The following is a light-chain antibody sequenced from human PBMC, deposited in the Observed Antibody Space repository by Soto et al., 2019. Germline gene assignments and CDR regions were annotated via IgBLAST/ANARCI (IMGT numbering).Light chain of an antibody. J-gene: IGLJ1*01. CDR1: SSDVGSYNL. V-gene: IGLV2-23*01. CDR2: EGS. Sequence: QSALTQPPSVSGSPGQSITISCTGTSSDVGSYNLVSWYQQHPDKAPKLMISEGSKRPSGVSHRFSGSKSGNTASLTISGLHAEDEADYYCSSYAGSNTWVFGTGTKLTVL. CDR3: SSYAGSNTWV.